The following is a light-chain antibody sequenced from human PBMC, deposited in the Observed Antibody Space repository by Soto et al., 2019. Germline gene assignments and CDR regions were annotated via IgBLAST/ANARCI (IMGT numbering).Light chain of an antibody. J-gene: IGLJ7*01. CDR3: VAWDDSLSGGV. CDR2: RND. CDR1: SSNIGSNY. Sequence: QSVLTQPPTASGTPGQRVTISCSGSSSNIGSNYVYWYQQVPGTAPKLLLYRNDQRPSGVPDRFSGSKSATSASLAISGLPSEDDDDYSCVAWDDSLSGGVFGGGPQLTVL. V-gene: IGLV1-47*01.